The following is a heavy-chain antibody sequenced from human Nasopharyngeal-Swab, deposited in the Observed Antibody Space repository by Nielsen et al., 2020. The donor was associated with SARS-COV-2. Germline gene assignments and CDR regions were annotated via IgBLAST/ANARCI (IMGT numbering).Heavy chain of an antibody. CDR3: ATILYGSGTDYYYYYMDV. D-gene: IGHD3-10*01. Sequence: VRQMPGKGLEWIGEIYHSGSTNYNPSLKSRVTMSVDTSNHQFSLRLNSVTAADTAVYYCATILYGSGTDYYYYYMDVWGNGTTVTVSS. J-gene: IGHJ6*03. CDR2: IYHSGST. V-gene: IGHV4-4*02.